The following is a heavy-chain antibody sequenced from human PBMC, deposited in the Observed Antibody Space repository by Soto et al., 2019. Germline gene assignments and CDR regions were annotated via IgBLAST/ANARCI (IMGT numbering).Heavy chain of an antibody. CDR3: VRSNYFDY. V-gene: IGHV4-59*01. Sequence: SETLSLTCTVSGGSISSYYWGWIRQPPGKGLEWIGFIYYSGSTNYNPSLKSRVTISVDTSRNQFSLKLGSVTAADTAVYYCVRSNYFDYWGQGTLVTVSS. J-gene: IGHJ4*02. CDR2: IYYSGST. CDR1: GGSISSYY.